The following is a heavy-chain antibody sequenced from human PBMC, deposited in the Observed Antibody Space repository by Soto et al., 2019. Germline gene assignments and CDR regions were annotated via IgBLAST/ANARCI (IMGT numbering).Heavy chain of an antibody. CDR3: ARGLCSSLSCFYVDY. CDR2: INPGNGNT. V-gene: IGHV1-3*01. J-gene: IGHJ4*02. CDR1: RDTYTKYV. D-gene: IGHD2-2*01. Sequence: QVQLVQSGAEVKKPGASVKVSCKVSRDTYTKYVIPWVRQAPGQRLEWMAWINPGNGNTMYSPNLQDRIIITGDTSASTVFIELSSLISEDTTLYYCARGLCSSLSCFYVDYWAQGSLVTVSS.